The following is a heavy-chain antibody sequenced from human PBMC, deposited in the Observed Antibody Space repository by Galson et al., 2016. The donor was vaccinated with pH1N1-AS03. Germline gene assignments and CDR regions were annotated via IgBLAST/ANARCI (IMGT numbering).Heavy chain of an antibody. CDR1: GYGFNGYW. CDR2: TFPGDSDT. Sequence: QSGAEVKKPGDSLKISCKSSGYGFNGYWTGWVRQMPGKGLEWMGITFPGDSDTRYSPSFQGQVTISADKSTRTTYLQWRSLKATDTAIYYCARPAHYDSSGRDALDVWGQGTMVTVSS. D-gene: IGHD3-22*01. V-gene: IGHV5-51*03. J-gene: IGHJ3*01. CDR3: ARPAHYDSSGRDALDV.